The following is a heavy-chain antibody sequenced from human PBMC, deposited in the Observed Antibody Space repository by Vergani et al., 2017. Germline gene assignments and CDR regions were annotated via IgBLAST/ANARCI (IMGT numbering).Heavy chain of an antibody. CDR2: MNPNSGNT. D-gene: IGHD3-10*01. CDR3: ARGERYYYGSGSIAFDF. Sequence: QVQLVRSGAEVKKPGASVKVSCKTSGYTFTSYDINWVRQATGQGLEWMGWMNPNSGNTGYEQKFQGRVTITRNTSISTAYMELSSLRSEDTAVYYCARGERYYYGSGSIAFDFWGQGTLVTVSS. CDR1: GYTFTSYD. J-gene: IGHJ4*02. V-gene: IGHV1-8*03.